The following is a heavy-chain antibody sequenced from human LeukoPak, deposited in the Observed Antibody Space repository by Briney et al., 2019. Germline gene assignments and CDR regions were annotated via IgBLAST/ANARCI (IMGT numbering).Heavy chain of an antibody. CDR1: GFTFSSYE. V-gene: IGHV3-48*03. D-gene: IGHD3-10*01. CDR3: ARDRYYGSGIYDY. J-gene: IGHJ4*02. Sequence: GGSLGLSCAASGFTFSSYEMTWVRQAPGRGLEWVSYISSSGSTIYYADSVKGRFTISRDNAKNSLYLQMNSLRAEDTAVYYCARDRYYGSGIYDYWGQGTLVTVSS. CDR2: ISSSGSTI.